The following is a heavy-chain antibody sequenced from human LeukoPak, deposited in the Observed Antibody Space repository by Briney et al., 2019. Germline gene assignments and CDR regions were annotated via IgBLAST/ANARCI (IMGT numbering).Heavy chain of an antibody. CDR3: ALLANYDYVWGSSLYFDY. J-gene: IGHJ4*02. CDR1: GGTFSSYT. Sequence: ASVKVSCKASGGTFSSYTISWVRQAPGQGLEWMGRIIPILGIANYAQKFQGRVTITADKSTSTAYMELSSLRSEDTAVYYCALLANYDYVWGSSLYFDYWGQGTLVTVSS. D-gene: IGHD3-16*01. V-gene: IGHV1-69*02. CDR2: IIPILGIA.